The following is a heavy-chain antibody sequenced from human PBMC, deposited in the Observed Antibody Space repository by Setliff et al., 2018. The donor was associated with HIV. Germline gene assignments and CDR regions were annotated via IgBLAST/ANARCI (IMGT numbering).Heavy chain of an antibody. CDR1: GGPLNSRNW. Sequence: SETLSLTCAVSGGPLNSRNWWSWVRQPPGKGLEWIGEVFHSGSANSNASLRSRVMISVDTSKNQFSLKLSAVTAADTAVYYCARVLDPGIAVATHAFDIWGQGTMVTVSS. CDR2: VFHSGSA. D-gene: IGHD6-19*01. CDR3: ARVLDPGIAVATHAFDI. J-gene: IGHJ3*02. V-gene: IGHV4-4*02.